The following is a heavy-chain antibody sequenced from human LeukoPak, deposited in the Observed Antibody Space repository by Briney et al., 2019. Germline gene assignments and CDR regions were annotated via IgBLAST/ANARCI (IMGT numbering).Heavy chain of an antibody. CDR2: ITYDSSYI. J-gene: IGHJ3*02. V-gene: IGHV3-21*01. CDR1: GFTFSSYT. CDR3: ASARDGYNTRDAFDI. Sequence: PGGSLRLSCAASGFTFSSYTMNWVRQAPGEGLECVSCITYDSSYIYYADSVKGRFTISRDNAKNSLYLHMNSLRAEDTAVYYCASARDGYNTRDAFDIWGQGTRVTVSS. D-gene: IGHD5-24*01.